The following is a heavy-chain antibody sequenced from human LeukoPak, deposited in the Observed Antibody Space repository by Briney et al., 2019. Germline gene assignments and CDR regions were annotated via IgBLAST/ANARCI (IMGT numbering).Heavy chain of an antibody. V-gene: IGHV3-33*01. CDR2: IWYDGNNK. CDR3: ATDAGHWFDP. CDR1: GFTFSSND. Sequence: PGGSLRLSCAASGFTFSSNDMHWVRQAPGKGLEWVAVIWYDGNNKYHADSVKGRFTISRDNSKNTLFLQMNSLRAEDTAVYYCATDAGHWFDPWGQGTLVTVSS. J-gene: IGHJ5*02.